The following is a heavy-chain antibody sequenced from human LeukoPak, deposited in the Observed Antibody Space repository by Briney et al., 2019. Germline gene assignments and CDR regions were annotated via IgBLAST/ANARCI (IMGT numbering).Heavy chain of an antibody. V-gene: IGHV4-61*02. CDR2: IYSSGST. J-gene: IGHJ5*02. D-gene: IGHD4-11*01. Sequence: PSQTLSLTCTVSGAPISSGSYYWSWIRQPAGKGLEWVGRIYSSGSTNYNPSFKSRVTISEDTSKNQFSLKLSSVTAADTAVYYCAGLKFVGRNYFDPWGQGTLVTVSS. CDR1: GAPISSGSYY. CDR3: AGLKFVGRNYFDP.